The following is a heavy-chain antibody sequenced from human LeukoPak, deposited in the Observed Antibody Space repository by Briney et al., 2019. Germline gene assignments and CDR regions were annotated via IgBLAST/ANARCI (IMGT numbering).Heavy chain of an antibody. V-gene: IGHV4-34*01. Sequence: SETLSLTCTVYGASFGGYYWTWIRQPPGKGLECIGQINDSGNTNYNPSLKSRATISVDTSKNQFSLKLSSVTAADTALYYCARAQAPYAYGMDVRGQGTTVTVPS. CDR3: ARAQAPYAYGMDV. J-gene: IGHJ6*02. CDR1: GASFGGYY. D-gene: IGHD2-2*01. CDR2: INDSGNT.